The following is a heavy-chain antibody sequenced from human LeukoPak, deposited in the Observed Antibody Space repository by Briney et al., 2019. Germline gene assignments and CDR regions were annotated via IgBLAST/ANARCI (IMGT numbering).Heavy chain of an antibody. V-gene: IGHV4-38-2*01. CDR2: IFQRGYS. CDR1: GYSISSGYY. Sequence: SETLSPTCAVSGYSISSGYYWGWIRQPPGKGLQWIGSIFQRGYSYCNPSLKSRVTISVDTSRNQFSLKLSSVTAADTAVYYCAGDKETTGNGRPNWFDPWGQGTLVTVSS. D-gene: IGHD1-1*01. CDR3: AGDKETTGNGRPNWFDP. J-gene: IGHJ5*02.